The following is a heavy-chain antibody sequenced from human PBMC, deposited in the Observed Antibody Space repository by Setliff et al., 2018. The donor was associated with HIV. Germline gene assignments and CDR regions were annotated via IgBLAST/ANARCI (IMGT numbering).Heavy chain of an antibody. CDR2: IYPCDSYT. D-gene: IGHD3-9*01. CDR1: GYSFTNYW. CDR3: ARPRHDYDILTGYGGYWYFDL. Sequence: PGESLKISCKGSGYSFTNYWIGWVRQMPGKGLEWMGIIYPCDSYTRYSPSFQGQVTISADKSISTAYLQWSSLKASDTAMYYCARPRHDYDILTGYGGYWYFDLWGRGTLVTVSS. V-gene: IGHV5-51*01. J-gene: IGHJ2*01.